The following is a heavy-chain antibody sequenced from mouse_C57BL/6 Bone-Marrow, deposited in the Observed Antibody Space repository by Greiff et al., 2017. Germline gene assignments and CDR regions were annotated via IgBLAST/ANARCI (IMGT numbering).Heavy chain of an antibody. Sequence: VQLQQSGPELVKPGASVKISCKASGYAFSSSWMNWVKQRPGQGLEWIGRIYPGDGDTNYNGKFKGKATLTADKSSSTAYMQLSSLTSEDSAVXFCAAYYGSSMDYWGQGTSVTVSS. CDR2: IYPGDGDT. CDR1: GYAFSSSW. J-gene: IGHJ4*01. D-gene: IGHD1-1*01. V-gene: IGHV1-82*01. CDR3: AAYYGSSMDY.